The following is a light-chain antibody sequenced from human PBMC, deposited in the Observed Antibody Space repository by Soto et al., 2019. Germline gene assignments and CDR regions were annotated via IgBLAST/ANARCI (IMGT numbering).Light chain of an antibody. CDR3: QQSYRTPYA. Sequence: DIQMTQSPSSLSASVGDRVTITCRAWQSISSFLNWYQQKPGKAPKLLVYAASSLQSGVPARFSGSGRETAITLPISRRQHKEIATYYCQQSYRTPYAFGQGNKLQIK. V-gene: IGKV1-39*01. CDR1: QSISSF. J-gene: IGKJ2*01. CDR2: AAS.